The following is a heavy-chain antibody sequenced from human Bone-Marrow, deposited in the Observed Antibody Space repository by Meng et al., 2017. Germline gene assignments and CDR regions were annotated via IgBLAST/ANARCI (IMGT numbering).Heavy chain of an antibody. CDR1: RVSNISRHW. Sequence: LTVAVARVSNISRHWVSGAPGPPGKGLEWIGKIYHSGSTNYHPCLKSRVTISVNKYKNQFSLKLTSVTTADKALYYCAIEDSSGIDYWGQGTLVTVSS. CDR2: IYHSGST. D-gene: IGHD6-19*01. V-gene: IGHV4-4*02. J-gene: IGHJ4*02. CDR3: AIEDSSGIDY.